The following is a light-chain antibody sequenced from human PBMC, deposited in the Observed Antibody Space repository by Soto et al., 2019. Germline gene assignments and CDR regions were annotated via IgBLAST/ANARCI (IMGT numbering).Light chain of an antibody. J-gene: IGKJ5*01. V-gene: IGKV3D-20*02. Sequence: EIVLTQSPGTLPLSPGERATLSCRASQSVSSSYLAWYQQKPGQAPRLLIYGASSRATGIPDRFSGSGSGTDFTLTISRLEPEDFAVYYCQQRSNWPPTFGQGTRLEI. CDR3: QQRSNWPPT. CDR2: GAS. CDR1: QSVSSSY.